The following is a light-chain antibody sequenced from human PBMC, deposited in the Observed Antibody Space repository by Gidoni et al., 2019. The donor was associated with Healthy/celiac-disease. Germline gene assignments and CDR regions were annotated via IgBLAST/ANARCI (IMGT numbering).Light chain of an antibody. V-gene: IGKV1-5*03. CDR1: QSISSW. J-gene: IGKJ1*01. CDR2: KAS. CDR3: QQYNSYPWT. Sequence: HYPSTLSASVGDRVTITGRASQSISSWLAWYQQKPGKAPKLLIYKASSLESGVPSRFSGSGSGTEFTLTISSLQPDDFATYYCQQYNSYPWTFGQGTKVEIK.